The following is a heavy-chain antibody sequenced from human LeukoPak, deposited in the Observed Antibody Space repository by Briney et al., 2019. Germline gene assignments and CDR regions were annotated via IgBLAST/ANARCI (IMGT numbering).Heavy chain of an antibody. D-gene: IGHD3-9*01. CDR2: INHSGST. CDR1: GGSFSGYY. J-gene: IGHJ4*02. V-gene: IGHV4-34*01. Sequence: SETLSLTCAVYGGSFSGYYWSWIRQPPGKGLEWIGEINHSGSTNYNPSLKSRVTISVDTSKNQFSLKLSSVTAADTAVYYCARVTGTHYDTLTGYYGPYYYFDYWGQGTLVTVSS. CDR3: ARVTGTHYDTLTGYYGPYYYFDY.